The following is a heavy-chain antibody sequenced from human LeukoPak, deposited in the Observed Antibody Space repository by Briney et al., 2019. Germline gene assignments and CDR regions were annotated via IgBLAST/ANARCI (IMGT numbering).Heavy chain of an antibody. CDR3: AKDPVNCSSTSCSHYYYYYYMDV. V-gene: IGHV3-23*01. J-gene: IGHJ6*03. CDR1: GFTFSSYA. CDR2: ISGSGGST. Sequence: GGSLRLSCAASGFTFSSYAMSWVRQAPGKGLEWVSAISGSGGSTYYADSVKGRFTISRDNSKNTLYLQMNSLRAEDTAVYYCAKDPVNCSSTSCSHYYYYYYMDVWGKGTTVTVSS. D-gene: IGHD2-2*01.